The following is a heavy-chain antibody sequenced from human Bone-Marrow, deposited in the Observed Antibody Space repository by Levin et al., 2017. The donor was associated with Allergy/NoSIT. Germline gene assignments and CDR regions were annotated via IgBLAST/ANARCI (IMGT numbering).Heavy chain of an antibody. CDR1: GSTFSNYW. V-gene: IGHV5-51*01. D-gene: IGHD6-19*01. CDR2: IYPSDSDT. Sequence: GGSLRLSCQASGSTFSNYWIGWVRQMPGKGLEWVGIIYPSDSDTRYGPSFQGQVTISVDKSINTAYLQWSSLRPSDTAMYYCARRRSLLAGWAEFDYWGQGALVLVSS. CDR3: ARRRSLLAGWAEFDY. J-gene: IGHJ4*02.